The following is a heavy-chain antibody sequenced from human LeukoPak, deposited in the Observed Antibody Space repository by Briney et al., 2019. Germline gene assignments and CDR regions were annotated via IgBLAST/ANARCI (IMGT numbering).Heavy chain of an antibody. CDR2: ISGSGGST. CDR1: GFTFSSYA. J-gene: IGHJ1*01. V-gene: IGHV3-23*01. Sequence: GGSLRLSCAASGFTFSSYAMSWVRQAPGKGLEWVSAISGSGGSTYYADSVKGRFTISRDNSKNTLYLQMNSLRAEDTAVYYCAKDNGAYSSSPEYFQHWGQGTLVTVSS. D-gene: IGHD6-6*01. CDR3: AKDNGAYSSSPEYFQH.